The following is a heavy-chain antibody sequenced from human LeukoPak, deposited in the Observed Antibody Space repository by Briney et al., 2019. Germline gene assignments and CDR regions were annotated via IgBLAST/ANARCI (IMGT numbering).Heavy chain of an antibody. Sequence: GGSLRLSCAASGFTFSSYSMNWVCQAPGKGLEWVSSISSSSSYIYYADSVKGRFTISRDNAKNSLYLQMNSLRAEDTAVYYCARPDYGDYNPPLDYWGQGTLVTVSS. CDR2: ISSSSSYI. D-gene: IGHD4-17*01. CDR3: ARPDYGDYNPPLDY. CDR1: GFTFSSYS. V-gene: IGHV3-21*01. J-gene: IGHJ4*02.